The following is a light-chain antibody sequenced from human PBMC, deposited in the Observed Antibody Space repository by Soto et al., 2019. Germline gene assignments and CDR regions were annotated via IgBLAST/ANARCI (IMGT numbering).Light chain of an antibody. Sequence: EIVLTQSPVTLSLSPGETATLSCRASQSVNSFLAWYQQNPGQAPRLLIYGASNRATGIPDRFSGSGSGTDFTLTVIRLEPEDFAVYYCQQYGNSPRTFGQGTKGDI. CDR3: QQYGNSPRT. CDR1: QSVNSF. CDR2: GAS. V-gene: IGKV3-20*01. J-gene: IGKJ1*01.